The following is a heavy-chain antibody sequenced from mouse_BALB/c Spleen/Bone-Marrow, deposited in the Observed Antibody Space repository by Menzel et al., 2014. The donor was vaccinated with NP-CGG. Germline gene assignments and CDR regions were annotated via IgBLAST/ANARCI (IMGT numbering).Heavy chain of an antibody. Sequence: EVKLMESGGGLVKPGGSLKLSCAASGFTFSDYYMYWVRQTPEKRLEWVATISDGGNYTYYPDSVKGRFTIPRDNAKNNLYLQMSSLKSEDTAMYYCAGTWEAMDYWGQGTSVTVSS. CDR2: ISDGGNYT. CDR1: GFTFSDYY. CDR3: AGTWEAMDY. D-gene: IGHD3-3*01. J-gene: IGHJ4*01. V-gene: IGHV5-4*02.